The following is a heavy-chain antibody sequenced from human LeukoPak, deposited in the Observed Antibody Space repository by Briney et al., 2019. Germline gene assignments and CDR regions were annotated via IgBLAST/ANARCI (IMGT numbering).Heavy chain of an antibody. CDR3: AKGRSSTSWGWFDP. V-gene: IGHV3-23*01. CDR1: GFTFSSYA. Sequence: PGGSLRLSCAASGFTFSSYAMSWVRQAPGKGLEWVSGISDSGDITYYADSVKGRFTISRDNSKNTLYVQMNSLRVEDTAVYYCAKGRSSTSWGWFDPWGQGTLVTVSS. CDR2: ISDSGDIT. J-gene: IGHJ5*02. D-gene: IGHD2-2*01.